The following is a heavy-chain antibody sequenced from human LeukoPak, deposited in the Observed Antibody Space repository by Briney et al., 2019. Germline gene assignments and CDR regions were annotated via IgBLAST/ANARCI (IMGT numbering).Heavy chain of an antibody. J-gene: IGHJ4*02. D-gene: IGHD1-20*01. CDR3: ARDNWNDGFYNYFDY. Sequence: ASVKVSCKASGYTFTGYYMHWVRQAPGQGLEWMGWINPNSGGTNYAQKFQGRVTITTDESTSTAYMELSSLRAEDTAVYYCARDNWNDGFYNYFDYWGQGTLVTVSS. V-gene: IGHV1-2*02. CDR1: GYTFTGYY. CDR2: INPNSGGT.